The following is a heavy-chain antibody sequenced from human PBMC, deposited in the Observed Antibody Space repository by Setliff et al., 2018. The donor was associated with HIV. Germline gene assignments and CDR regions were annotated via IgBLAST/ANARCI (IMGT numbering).Heavy chain of an antibody. CDR1: GGSISSYY. Sequence: SETLSLTCTVSGGSISSYYWSWIRQPPGKGLEWIGYIYYSGSTNYNPSLKGRVTISVDTSKNQFSLKLNSVTAADTAIYYCARESGDCSSISCIAKYYHMDVWGKGTTVTVSS. D-gene: IGHD2-2*01. CDR3: ARESGDCSSISCIAKYYHMDV. J-gene: IGHJ6*03. V-gene: IGHV4-59*01. CDR2: IYYSGST.